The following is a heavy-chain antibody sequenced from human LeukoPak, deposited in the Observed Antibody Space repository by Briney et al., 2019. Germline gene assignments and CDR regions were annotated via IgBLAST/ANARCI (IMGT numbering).Heavy chain of an antibody. V-gene: IGHV3-7*05. D-gene: IGHD3-16*01. CDR1: GFTLSIFS. J-gene: IGHJ4*02. CDR3: ARGRGSDY. CDR2: IQQDGSER. Sequence: PGVPLRLSCAASGFTLSIFSMIWVRQSPGKGVEWVANIQQDGSERYYVDSVKGRFTISRDNAKNSLYLQMNSLRAEDSAVYYCARGRGSDYWGQGTLVTVSS.